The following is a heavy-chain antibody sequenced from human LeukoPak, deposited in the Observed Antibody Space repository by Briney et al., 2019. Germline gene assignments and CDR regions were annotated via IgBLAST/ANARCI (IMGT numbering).Heavy chain of an antibody. J-gene: IGHJ4*02. CDR3: GRRGRDGYNQYHFDY. V-gene: IGHV5-51*01. CDR2: IYPGDSDT. CDR1: GYSFTTYW. Sequence: GESLKISCKGSGYSFTTYWTGWVRQMPGKGLEWMGIIYPGDSDTKYSPSFQGQVTISADKSINTAYLQWSSLKASDTAIYYCGRRGRDGYNQYHFDYWGQGTLVTVSS. D-gene: IGHD5-24*01.